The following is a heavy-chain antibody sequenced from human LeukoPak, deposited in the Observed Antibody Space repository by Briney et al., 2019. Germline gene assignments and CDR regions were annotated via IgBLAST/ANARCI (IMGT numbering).Heavy chain of an antibody. CDR3: ARGNNIVATEKAFDI. J-gene: IGHJ3*02. Sequence: SVTVSCKASGYTFTSHYMHRVRPAAGQGREWMGVINPSAGSTNYAQKFQGRVTMTPDTSTSTAYMELRSLRSDDTAVYYCARGNNIVATEKAFDIWGQGAQATDAS. V-gene: IGHV1-46*01. D-gene: IGHD5-12*01. CDR1: GYTFTSHY. CDR2: INPSAGST.